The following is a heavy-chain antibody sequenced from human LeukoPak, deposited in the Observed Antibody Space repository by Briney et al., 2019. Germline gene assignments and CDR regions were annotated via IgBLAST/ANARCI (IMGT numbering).Heavy chain of an antibody. J-gene: IGHJ4*02. Sequence: GASVKVSCKASGYTFTSYGISWVRQAPGQGLEWMGWISAYNGNTNYAQKLQGRVTMTTDTSTGTAYMELRSLRSDDTAVYYCARGGVYYYDSSGYYYFDYWGQGTLVTVSS. V-gene: IGHV1-18*01. CDR2: ISAYNGNT. CDR1: GYTFTSYG. CDR3: ARGGVYYYDSSGYYYFDY. D-gene: IGHD3-22*01.